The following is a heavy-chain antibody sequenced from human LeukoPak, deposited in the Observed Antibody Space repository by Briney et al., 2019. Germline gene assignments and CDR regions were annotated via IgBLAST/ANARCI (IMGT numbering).Heavy chain of an antibody. V-gene: IGHV3-9*01. CDR2: ISWNSGSI. CDR3: TKDGGRGLAARYYMGHFDY. J-gene: IGHJ4*02. Sequence: GRSLRLSCAASGFTFDDYAMHWVRQAPGKGLEWVSGISWNSGSIGYADSVKGRFTISRDNAKNSLYLQMNSPRAEDTALYYCTKDGGRGLAARYYMGHFDYWGQGTLVTVSS. D-gene: IGHD6-6*01. CDR1: GFTFDDYA.